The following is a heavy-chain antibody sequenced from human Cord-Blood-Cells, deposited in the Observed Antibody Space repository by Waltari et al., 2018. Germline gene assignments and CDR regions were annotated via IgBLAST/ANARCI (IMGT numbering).Heavy chain of an antibody. CDR3: ARGIRVAQQLKRRPFDY. D-gene: IGHD6-13*01. Sequence: QVQLQQWGAGLLKPSETLSLTCAVYGGSFSGYYWSWIRQPPGKGLEWIGEINHSGSTNYNPSLKSRVTISVDTSKNQFSLKLSSVTAADTAVYYCARGIRVAQQLKRRPFDYWGQGTLVTVSS. V-gene: IGHV4-34*01. CDR1: GGSFSGYY. J-gene: IGHJ4*02. CDR2: INHSGST.